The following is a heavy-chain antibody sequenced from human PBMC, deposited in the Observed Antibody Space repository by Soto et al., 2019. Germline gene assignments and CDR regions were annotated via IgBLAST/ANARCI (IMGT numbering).Heavy chain of an antibody. CDR2: INHSGST. V-gene: IGHV4-34*01. CDR3: ARFVAFFYGSGSYYFDY. Sequence: SETLSLTCTVSGGSISSYYWSWIRQPPGEGLEWIGEINHSGSTNYNPSLKSRVTISVDTSKNQFSLKLSSVTAADTAVYYCARFVAFFYGSGSYYFDYWGQGTLVTVSS. D-gene: IGHD3-10*01. J-gene: IGHJ4*02. CDR1: GGSISSYY.